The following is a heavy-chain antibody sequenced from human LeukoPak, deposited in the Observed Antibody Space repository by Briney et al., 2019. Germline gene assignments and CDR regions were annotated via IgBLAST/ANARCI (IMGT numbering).Heavy chain of an antibody. CDR2: INPNSGGT. J-gene: IGHJ4*02. D-gene: IGHD1-26*01. V-gene: IGHV1-2*02. CDR3: ARGGVGASPFDY. Sequence: AAVKVSCKASGYTFTCYYMHWVRQAPGQGLDWMGWINPNSGGTNYAQKFQGRVTMTRDTYISTAYMELSRLRSDDTAVYYCARGGVGASPFDYWGQGTLVTVSS. CDR1: GYTFTCYY.